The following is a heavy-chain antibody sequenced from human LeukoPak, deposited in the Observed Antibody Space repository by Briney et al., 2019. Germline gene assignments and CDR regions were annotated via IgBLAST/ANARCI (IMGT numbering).Heavy chain of an antibody. CDR3: TRQGSVGSYPY. J-gene: IGHJ4*02. CDR1: GFTVSSNY. Sequence: GGSLRLSCAASGFTVSSNYMSWVRQAPGKGLEWVGRIRSKANSYATAYAASVKGRFTISRDDSKNTAYLQMNSLKTEDTAVYYCTRQGSVGSYPYWGQGTLVTVSS. CDR2: IRSKANSYAT. D-gene: IGHD3-10*01. V-gene: IGHV3-73*01.